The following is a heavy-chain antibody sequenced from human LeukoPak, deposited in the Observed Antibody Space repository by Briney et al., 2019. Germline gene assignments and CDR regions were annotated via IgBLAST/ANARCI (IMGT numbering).Heavy chain of an antibody. Sequence: GGPLRLSCAASGFSFSSYVMSWVRQAPGKGLEWVSGMSGSGGSTYYADSVKGRFTISRDNSKNTLYVQMNTLRAEDTAVYFCARGGYTYGYSESFDYWGQGTLVTVSS. J-gene: IGHJ4*02. CDR3: ARGGYTYGYSESFDY. CDR2: MSGSGGST. V-gene: IGHV3-23*01. CDR1: GFSFSSYV. D-gene: IGHD5-18*01.